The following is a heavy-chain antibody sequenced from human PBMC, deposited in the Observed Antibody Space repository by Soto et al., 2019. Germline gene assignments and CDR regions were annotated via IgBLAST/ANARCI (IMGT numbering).Heavy chain of an antibody. CDR2: ISYDGNNM. Sequence: QVQLVESGGGVVQPGRSLRLSCAASGFTFSSYGMHWVRQAPGKGLEWVAVISYDGNNMYYADSVKGRFTISRDNXXNTVYLEMNGLRVEDTAVYYCAKDHTAMTIRCGDVWGEGTTVTV. CDR1: GFTFSSYG. V-gene: IGHV3-30*18. CDR3: AKDHTAMTIRCGDV. J-gene: IGHJ6*02. D-gene: IGHD5-18*01.